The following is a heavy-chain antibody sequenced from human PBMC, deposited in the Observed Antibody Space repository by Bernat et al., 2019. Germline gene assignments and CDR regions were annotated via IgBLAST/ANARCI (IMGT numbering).Heavy chain of an antibody. Sequence: QVQLQESGPGLVKPSQTLSLTCTVSGGSISSDGYYWSWIRQPAGKGLEWIGRIYTSGSTNYNPSLKSRVTMSVDTSKNQFSLKLSSVTAADTAVYYCARDVTWNYVSLFDYWGQGTLVTVSS. CDR2: IYTSGST. CDR3: ARDVTWNYVSLFDY. V-gene: IGHV4-61*02. D-gene: IGHD1-7*01. J-gene: IGHJ4*02. CDR1: GGSISSDGYY.